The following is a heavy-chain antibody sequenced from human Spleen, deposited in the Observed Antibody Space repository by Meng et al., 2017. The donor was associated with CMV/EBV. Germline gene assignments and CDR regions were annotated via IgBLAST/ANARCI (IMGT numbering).Heavy chain of an antibody. V-gene: IGHV3-15*01. CDR2: IKSKTDGGTT. CDR3: ATARIDY. Sequence: GESLKISCAASGFIFSSYEMNWVRQAPGKGLEWVGRIKSKTDGGTTDYAAPVKGRFTISRDDSKNTLYLQMNSLKTEDTAVYYCATARIDYWGQGTLVTVSS. J-gene: IGHJ4*02. CDR1: GFIFSSYE.